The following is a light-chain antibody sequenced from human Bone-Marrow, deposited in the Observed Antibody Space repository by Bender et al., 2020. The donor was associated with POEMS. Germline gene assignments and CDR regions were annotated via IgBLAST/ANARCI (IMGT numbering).Light chain of an antibody. V-gene: IGLV2-14*01. Sequence: QSALTQPASVSGSPGQSITISCSGASSDIGDNTFVSWYQQLPGQAPTLMIFEVSKRPSAVSNRLSGSKSANTASLTISGLQPEDEADYYCSSYTSSGAYVFGTGAKVTVL. CDR1: SSDIGDNTF. J-gene: IGLJ1*01. CDR2: EVS. CDR3: SSYTSSGAYV.